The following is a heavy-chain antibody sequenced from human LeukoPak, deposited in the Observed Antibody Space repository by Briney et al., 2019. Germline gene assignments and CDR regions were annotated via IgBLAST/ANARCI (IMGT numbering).Heavy chain of an antibody. CDR1: GFTFSSCA. D-gene: IGHD3-22*01. V-gene: IGHV3-23*01. CDR2: ISGSGGST. CDR3: AKLPSGYYYDSSGYWYFDY. J-gene: IGHJ4*02. Sequence: GGSLRLSCAASGFTFSSCAMSWVRQAPGKGLEWVSAISGSGGSTYYADSVKGRFTISRDNSKNTLYLQMNILRAEDTAVYYCAKLPSGYYYDSSGYWYFDYWGQGTLVTVSS.